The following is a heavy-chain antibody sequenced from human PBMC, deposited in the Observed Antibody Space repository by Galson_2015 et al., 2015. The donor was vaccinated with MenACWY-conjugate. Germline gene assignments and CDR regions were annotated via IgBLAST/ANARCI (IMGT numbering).Heavy chain of an antibody. CDR3: AMEGGGSLITLAFEF. CDR1: GFSIGTGYY. V-gene: IGHV4-38-2*02. CDR2: IYHSGST. J-gene: IGHJ3*01. D-gene: IGHD3-16*01. Sequence: ETLSLTCNVSGFSIGTGYYWGWIRQPPGKGLEWIGNIYHSGSTYYNPSLKSRLHMSLDRTTNQFSLELLFVTAADTAVYYCAMEGGGSLITLAFEFWGQGAEVTVSS.